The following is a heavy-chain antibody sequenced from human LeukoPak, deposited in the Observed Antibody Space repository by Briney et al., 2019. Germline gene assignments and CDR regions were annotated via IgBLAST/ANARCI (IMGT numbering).Heavy chain of an antibody. CDR2: INPNSGGT. V-gene: IGHV1-2*02. CDR1: GYTFTGYY. CDR3: ARGSDLENNKEFRRNSPNDY. J-gene: IGHJ4*02. D-gene: IGHD1-1*01. Sequence: ASVKVSCKASGYTFTGYYMHWVRQAPGQGLEWMGWINPNSGGTNYAQKFQGRVTMTRDTSISTAYMELSRLRSDDTAVYYCARGSDLENNKEFRRNSPNDYWGQGTLVTVSS.